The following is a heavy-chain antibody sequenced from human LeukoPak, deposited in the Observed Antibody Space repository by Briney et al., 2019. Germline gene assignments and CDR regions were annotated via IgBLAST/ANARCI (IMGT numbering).Heavy chain of an antibody. V-gene: IGHV3-9*01. CDR3: ARNRIVLMVYAKQKLFDY. Sequence: GGSLRLSCAASGFTFDDYAMHWVRQAPGEGLEWVSGISWNSGSIGYADSVKGRFTISRDNAKNSLYLQMNSLRAEDTALYYCARNRIVLMVYAKQKLFDYWGQGTLVTVSS. J-gene: IGHJ4*02. CDR1: GFTFDDYA. D-gene: IGHD2-8*01. CDR2: ISWNSGSI.